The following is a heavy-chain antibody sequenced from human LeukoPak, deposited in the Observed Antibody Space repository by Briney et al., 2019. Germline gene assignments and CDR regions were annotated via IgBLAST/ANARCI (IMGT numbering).Heavy chain of an antibody. CDR2: IIPIFGTA. D-gene: IGHD3-22*01. Sequence: SVKVSCKASGGTFSSYAISWVRQAPGQGLEWMGGIIPIFGTANYAQKFQGRVTITADESTSTAYMELSSLRSEDTAVYYCARAPPLPPYYYDSSGYGWDPQFDYWGQGTLVTVSS. J-gene: IGHJ4*02. CDR1: GGTFSSYA. CDR3: ARAPPLPPYYYDSSGYGWDPQFDY. V-gene: IGHV1-69*01.